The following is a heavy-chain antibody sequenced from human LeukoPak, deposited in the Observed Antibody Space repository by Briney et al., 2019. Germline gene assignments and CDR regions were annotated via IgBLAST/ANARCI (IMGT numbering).Heavy chain of an antibody. CDR1: GGSISSSSYY. CDR2: IYTSGST. Sequence: PSETLSLTCTVSGGSISSSSYYWSWIRQPAGKGLEWIGRIYTSGSTNYNPSLKSRVTMSVDTSKNQFSLKLSSVTAADTAVYYCAGLLSAAYGSGSSYYYYYYMDVWGKGTTVTISS. D-gene: IGHD3-10*01. V-gene: IGHV4-61*02. J-gene: IGHJ6*03. CDR3: AGLLSAAYGSGSSYYYYYYMDV.